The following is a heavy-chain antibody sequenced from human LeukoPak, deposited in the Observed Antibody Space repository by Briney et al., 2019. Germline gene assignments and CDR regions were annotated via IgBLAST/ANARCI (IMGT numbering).Heavy chain of an antibody. D-gene: IGHD6-19*01. V-gene: IGHV3-9*01. CDR2: ISWNSGSI. CDR1: GFTFDDYA. Sequence: GGSLRLSCAASGFTFDDYAMHWVRQAPGKGLEWVSGISWNSGSIGYADSVKGRFTISRDNPKNSLYLQMNSLRAEDTALYYCAKDMGWSYGMDVWGQGTTVTVSS. CDR3: AKDMGWSYGMDV. J-gene: IGHJ6*02.